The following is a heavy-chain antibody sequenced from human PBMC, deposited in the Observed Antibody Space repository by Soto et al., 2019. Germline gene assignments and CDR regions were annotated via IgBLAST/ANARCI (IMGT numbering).Heavy chain of an antibody. CDR3: ARDHGGYSLFDP. Sequence: SVKVSCKASGGTFSSYAISWVRQAPGQGLEWMGGIIPIFGTANYAQKFQGRVTITADESTSTAYMELSSLRSEDTAVYYCARDHGGYSLFDPWGQGTLVIVSS. D-gene: IGHD3-22*01. V-gene: IGHV1-69*13. CDR2: IIPIFGTA. CDR1: GGTFSSYA. J-gene: IGHJ5*02.